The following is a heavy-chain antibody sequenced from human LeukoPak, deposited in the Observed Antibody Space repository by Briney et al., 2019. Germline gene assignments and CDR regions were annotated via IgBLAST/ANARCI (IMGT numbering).Heavy chain of an antibody. CDR2: IGSSSSII. Sequence: PGGSLRLPCVASGFTFGSYSMNWVRHAPGKAREWGSYIGSSSSIIYYADSVKGRFSISRDNAKNSLFLRKTNVRDDDTAVYYCARDGGSHGAYSPCWGQGTVVTVS. D-gene: IGHD4-17*01. CDR3: ARDGGSHGAYSPC. J-gene: IGHJ4*02. CDR1: GFTFGSYS. V-gene: IGHV3-48*02.